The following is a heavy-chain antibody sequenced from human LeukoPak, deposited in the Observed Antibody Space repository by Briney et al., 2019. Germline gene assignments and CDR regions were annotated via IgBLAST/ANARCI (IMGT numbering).Heavy chain of an antibody. Sequence: SETLSLTCTVSGGSISSYYWSWNRQPPGKGLEWIGYIYYSGSTNYNPSLKSRVTISVDTSKNQFSLKLSSVTAADTAVYYCARENEQWLVFDYWGQGTLVTVSS. CDR3: ARENEQWLVFDY. V-gene: IGHV4-59*01. J-gene: IGHJ4*02. CDR2: IYYSGST. CDR1: GGSISSYY. D-gene: IGHD6-19*01.